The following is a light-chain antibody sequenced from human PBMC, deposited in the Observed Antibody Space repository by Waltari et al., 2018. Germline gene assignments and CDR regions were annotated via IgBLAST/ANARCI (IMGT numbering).Light chain of an antibody. J-gene: IGLJ1*01. CDR3: SSYAGRGTYV. V-gene: IGLV2-23*02. CDR2: EVF. CDR1: TSDVGSYDL. Sequence: QSALTQPASVSGTPGQSITIPCSGTTSDVGSYDLVSWYQQHPGEAPKLLICEVFKRPPDTSSRFSGAKSGSTASLTISGLQPEDEADYYCSSYAGRGTYVFGSGTKVTVL.